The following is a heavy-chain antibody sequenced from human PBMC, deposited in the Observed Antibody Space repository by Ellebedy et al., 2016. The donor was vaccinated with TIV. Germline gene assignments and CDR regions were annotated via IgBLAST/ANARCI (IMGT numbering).Heavy chain of an antibody. CDR2: INYDGSDK. Sequence: PGGSLRLSCVASGFTCSDYWKTWVRQAPGKGPEWVGNINYDGSDKNSVDSVKGRFTVSRDNAKNSLYLQMNSLRADDTAVYYCARGGSESDYWGQGTLVTVSS. J-gene: IGHJ4*02. D-gene: IGHD6-19*01. CDR1: GFTCSDYW. CDR3: ARGGSESDY. V-gene: IGHV3-7*01.